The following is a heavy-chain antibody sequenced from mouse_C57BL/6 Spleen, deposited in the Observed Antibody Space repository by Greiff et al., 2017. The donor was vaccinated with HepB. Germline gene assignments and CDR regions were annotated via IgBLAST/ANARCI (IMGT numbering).Heavy chain of an antibody. D-gene: IGHD2-3*01. J-gene: IGHJ3*01. CDR1: GYTFTSYW. Sequence: QVQLQQPGAELVMPGASVKLSCKASGYTFTSYWMHWVKQRPGQGLEWIGEIDPSDSYTNYNQKFKGKSTLTVDKSSSTAYMQLSSLTSEDSAVYYCARSDVYSPAWFAYWGQGTLVTVSA. CDR2: IDPSDSYT. CDR3: ARSDVYSPAWFAY. V-gene: IGHV1-69*01.